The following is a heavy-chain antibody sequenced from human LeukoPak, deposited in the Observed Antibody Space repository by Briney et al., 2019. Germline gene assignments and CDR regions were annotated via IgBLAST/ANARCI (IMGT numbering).Heavy chain of an antibody. D-gene: IGHD3-9*01. CDR1: GYTFTSYY. CDR3: ARSGYYDILTGPWDLFDP. Sequence: ASVKVSCKASGYTFTSYYMHWVRQAPGQGLEWMGIINPSGGSTSYAQKFQGRVTMTRDTSISTAYMELSRLRSDDTAVYYCARSGYYDILTGPWDLFDPWGQGTLVTVSS. CDR2: INPSGGST. J-gene: IGHJ5*02. V-gene: IGHV1-46*01.